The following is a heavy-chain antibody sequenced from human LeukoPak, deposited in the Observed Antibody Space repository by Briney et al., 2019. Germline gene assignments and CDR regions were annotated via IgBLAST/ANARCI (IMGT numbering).Heavy chain of an antibody. CDR3: ANGIAVAGTLEMDAFDI. J-gene: IGHJ3*02. CDR1: GGSFSGYY. Sequence: SETLSLTCAVYGGSFSGYYWSWIRQPPGKGLEWIGEINHSGSTNCNPSLKSRVTISVDTSKNQFSLKLSSVTAADTAVYYCANGIAVAGTLEMDAFDIWGQGTMVTVSS. D-gene: IGHD6-19*01. CDR2: INHSGST. V-gene: IGHV4-34*01.